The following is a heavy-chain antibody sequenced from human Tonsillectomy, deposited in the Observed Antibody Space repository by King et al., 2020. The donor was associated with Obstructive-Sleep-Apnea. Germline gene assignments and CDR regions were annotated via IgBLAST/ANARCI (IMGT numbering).Heavy chain of an antibody. CDR3: ARDSQVPTITFDY. D-gene: IGHD5-12*01. Sequence: QLVQSGAEVKKPGSSVKVSCKASGGTFSSYAISWVRQAPGQGLEWMGMIIPILGIANYAQKFQGRVTITADKSTRTAYMELSSLRSEDTAVYYCARDSQVPTITFDYWGQGTLVTVSS. CDR2: IIPILGIA. V-gene: IGHV1-69*04. CDR1: GGTFSSYA. J-gene: IGHJ4*02.